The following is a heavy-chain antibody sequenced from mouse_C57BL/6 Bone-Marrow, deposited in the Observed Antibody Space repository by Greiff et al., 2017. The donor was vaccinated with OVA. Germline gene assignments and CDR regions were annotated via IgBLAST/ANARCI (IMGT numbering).Heavy chain of an antibody. J-gene: IGHJ4*01. CDR1: GYSFTDYN. CDR3: ASITTVVATGYYAMDY. CDR2: INPNYGTT. D-gene: IGHD1-1*01. Sequence: EVQRVESGPELVKPGASVKISCKASGYSFTDYNMNWVKQSNGKSLEWIGVINPNYGTTSYNQKFKGKATLTVDQSSSTAYMQLNSLTSEDSAVYYCASITTVVATGYYAMDYWGQGTSVTVSS. V-gene: IGHV1-39*01.